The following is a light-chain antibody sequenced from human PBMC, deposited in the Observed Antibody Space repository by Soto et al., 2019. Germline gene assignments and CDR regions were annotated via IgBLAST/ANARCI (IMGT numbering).Light chain of an antibody. CDR1: SSDVGNYNL. V-gene: IGLV2-23*02. CDR3: CSAAKSPSPVV. J-gene: IGLJ2*01. Sequence: QSALTQPASVSGSPGQSITISCTGTSSDVGNYNLVSWYQHHPGTAPKLMIYEVTKRPSGVSSRFSGSKSGNTASLTISGLLPGEEAAYYCCSAAKSPSPVVFGGGTKLTVL. CDR2: EVT.